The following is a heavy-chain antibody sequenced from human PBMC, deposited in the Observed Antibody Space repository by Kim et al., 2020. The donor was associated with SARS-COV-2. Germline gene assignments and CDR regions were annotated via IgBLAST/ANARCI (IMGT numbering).Heavy chain of an antibody. CDR3: ARGLGYSSSWYLRY. V-gene: IGHV4-34*01. Sequence: SETLSLTCAVYGGSFSGYYWSWIRQPPGKGLEWIGEINHSGSTNYNPSLKSRVTISVDTSKNQFSLKLSSVTAADTAVYYCARGLGYSSSWYLRYWGQGTLVTVSS. D-gene: IGHD6-13*01. CDR2: INHSGST. CDR1: GGSFSGYY. J-gene: IGHJ4*02.